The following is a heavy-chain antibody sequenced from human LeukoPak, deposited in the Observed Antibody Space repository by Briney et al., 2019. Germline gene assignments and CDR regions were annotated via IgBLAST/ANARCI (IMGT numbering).Heavy chain of an antibody. CDR2: ISYDGSNK. V-gene: IGHV3-30*18. CDR1: GFTFSSYS. J-gene: IGHJ6*02. Sequence: GGSLRLSCAAAGFTFSSYSMHWVRQAPGQGLEWVAVISYDGSNKYYADSVKGRFTISRDNSKNTLYLQMNSLRVEDTAVYYCAKDGQWLVLSYGMDVWGQGTTVTVSS. D-gene: IGHD6-19*01. CDR3: AKDGQWLVLSYGMDV.